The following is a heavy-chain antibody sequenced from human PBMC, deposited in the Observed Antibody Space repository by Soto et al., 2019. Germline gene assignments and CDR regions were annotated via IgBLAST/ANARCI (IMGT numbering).Heavy chain of an antibody. CDR3: ARGGYCSSTSCYRDYYGMDV. Sequence: GGSLRLSCAASGFTFSDHYMDWVRQAPGKGLEWVGRTRNKANSYTTEYAASVKGRFTISRDDSKNSLYLQMNSLKTEDTAVYYCARGGYCSSTSCYRDYYGMDVWGQGTTVTVSS. V-gene: IGHV3-72*01. CDR1: GFTFSDHY. CDR2: TRNKANSYTT. J-gene: IGHJ6*02. D-gene: IGHD2-2*01.